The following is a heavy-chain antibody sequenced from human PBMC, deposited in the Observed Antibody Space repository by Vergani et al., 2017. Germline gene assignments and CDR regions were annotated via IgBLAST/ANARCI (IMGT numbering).Heavy chain of an antibody. CDR3: ARTLQTTLGTYNWFDP. J-gene: IGHJ5*02. CDR1: GFSLSTSGMC. D-gene: IGHD1-7*01. V-gene: IGHV2-70*01. Sequence: QVTLRASGPALVKPTQTLTLTCTFSGFSLSTSGMCVSWIRQPPGKALEWLALMDWDYDKYYRTSLKTRLTISKDTSKNQVVRTMTNMDPVDTATYYCARTLQTTLGTYNWFDPWGQGTLVTVSS. CDR2: MDWDYDK.